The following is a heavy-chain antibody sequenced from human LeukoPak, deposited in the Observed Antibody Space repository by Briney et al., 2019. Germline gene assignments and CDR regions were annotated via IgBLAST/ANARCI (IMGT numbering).Heavy chain of an antibody. Sequence: GGSLRLSCAASGFTFSSYSMNWVRQAPGKGLEWVSYISSSSSTIYYADSVKGRFTISRDNAKNSLYLQMNSLRAEDTAVYYCARDPPYSGSYPDAFDIWGQGTMVTVSS. CDR1: GFTFSSYS. J-gene: IGHJ3*02. CDR2: ISSSSSTI. CDR3: ARDPPYSGSYPDAFDI. V-gene: IGHV3-48*01. D-gene: IGHD1-26*01.